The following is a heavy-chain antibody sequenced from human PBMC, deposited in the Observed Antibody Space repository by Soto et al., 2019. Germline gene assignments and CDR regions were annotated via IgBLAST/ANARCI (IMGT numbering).Heavy chain of an antibody. J-gene: IGHJ6*02. Sequence: QVQLVQSGAEVKKPGSSVKVSCKASGGTFSSYAISWVRQAPGQGLEWMGGIIPIFGTANYAQKFQGRVTITADESTSTAYMELSSLSAEDTAVYYYARVLPWDTYYYYSSGKYYYYVMDVWGQGTTVTVS. CDR2: IIPIFGTA. V-gene: IGHV1-69*01. D-gene: IGHD3-22*01. CDR1: GGTFSSYA. CDR3: ARVLPWDTYYYYSSGKYYYYVMDV.